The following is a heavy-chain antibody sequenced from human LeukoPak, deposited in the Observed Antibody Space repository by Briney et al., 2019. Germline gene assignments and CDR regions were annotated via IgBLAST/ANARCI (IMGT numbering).Heavy chain of an antibody. Sequence: ASVKVSCKASGGTFSSYAIGWVRQAPGQGLEWMGGIIPIFGTANYAQKFQGRVTITADKSTSTAYMELSSLRSEDTAVYYCARDNGYYDSSGYFDYWGQGTLVTVSS. J-gene: IGHJ4*02. CDR2: IIPIFGTA. D-gene: IGHD3-22*01. V-gene: IGHV1-69*06. CDR1: GGTFSSYA. CDR3: ARDNGYYDSSGYFDY.